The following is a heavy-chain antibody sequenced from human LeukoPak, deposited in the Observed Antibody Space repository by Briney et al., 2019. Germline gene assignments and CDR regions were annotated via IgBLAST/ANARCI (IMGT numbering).Heavy chain of an antibody. D-gene: IGHD3-10*01. V-gene: IGHV1-18*04. Sequence: ASVKVSCKASGYKFTAYYMHWVRQAPGQGLEWMGWISAYNGNTDYAQNLRGRLIMTTDTSTSTAYMELRSLRSDDTAVYYCARDSADGSGTYYNDSPDYWGQGTLVTVSS. J-gene: IGHJ4*02. CDR1: GYKFTAYY. CDR2: ISAYNGNT. CDR3: ARDSADGSGTYYNDSPDY.